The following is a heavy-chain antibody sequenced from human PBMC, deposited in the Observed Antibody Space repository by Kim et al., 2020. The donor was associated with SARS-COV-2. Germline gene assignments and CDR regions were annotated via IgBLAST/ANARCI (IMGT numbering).Heavy chain of an antibody. CDR3: AKGDVVVPAAMMSYYGMDV. D-gene: IGHD2-2*01. Sequence: GGSLRLSCAASGFTFSSYGMHWVRQAPGKGLEWVAVIWYDGSNKYYADSVKGRFTISRDNSKNTLYLQMNSLRAEDMAVYYCAKGDVVVPAAMMSYYGMDVWGQGTTVTVSS. CDR1: GFTFSSYG. J-gene: IGHJ6*02. V-gene: IGHV3-33*06. CDR2: IWYDGSNK.